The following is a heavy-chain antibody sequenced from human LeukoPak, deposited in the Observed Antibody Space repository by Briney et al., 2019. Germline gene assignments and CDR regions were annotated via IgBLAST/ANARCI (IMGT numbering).Heavy chain of an antibody. CDR3: ARDMRRALAGTTGKADY. D-gene: IGHD1-1*01. CDR2: IKQDGSEK. V-gene: IGHV3-7*01. J-gene: IGHJ4*02. CDR1: GFTFSSYW. Sequence: GGSLGLSCAASGFTFSSYWMSWVRQAPGKGLEWVTNIKQDGSEKYYVDSVKGRFTISRDNAKNSLYLQMNSLRAEDTAVYYCARDMRRALAGTTGKADYWGQGTLVTVSS.